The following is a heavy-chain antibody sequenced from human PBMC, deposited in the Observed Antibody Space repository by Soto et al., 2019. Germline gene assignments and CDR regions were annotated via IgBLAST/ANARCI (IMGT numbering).Heavy chain of an antibody. D-gene: IGHD6-25*01. V-gene: IGHV3-74*01. CDR1: GFTFTSFW. J-gene: IGHJ4*02. CDR2: INSDGSST. CDR3: ARDWRQTSGDY. Sequence: EVQLVESGGGLVQPGGSLRLSCAASGFTFTSFWMHWVRQASGKGLVWVSRINSDGSSTVYADSVKGRFTISRDNAKNTLYLQMNSLRAEDTAVYYCARDWRQTSGDYWGQGTLVTVSS.